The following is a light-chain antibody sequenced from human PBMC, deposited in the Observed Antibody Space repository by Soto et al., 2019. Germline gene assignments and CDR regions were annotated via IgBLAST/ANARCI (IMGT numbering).Light chain of an antibody. CDR1: QTISSW. V-gene: IGKV1-5*01. J-gene: IGKJ1*01. CDR2: AAS. CDR3: QQYKSYLRT. Sequence: DIQMTQSPSTLSASVGDRVTITCRASQTISSWLAWYRQKPGKAPKLLIYAASTLESGVSSRFSGRGSGTEFTLTINSLQPEDFATYYCQQYKSYLRTFGQGTKVDIK.